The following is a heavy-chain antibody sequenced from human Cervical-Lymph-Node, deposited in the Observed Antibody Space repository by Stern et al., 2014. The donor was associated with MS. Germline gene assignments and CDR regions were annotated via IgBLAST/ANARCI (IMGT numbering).Heavy chain of an antibody. Sequence: QVQLQESGPGLVKPSGTLSLTCAVSGGSISRSNWWSWVRQPPGKGLEWFGEIYHSGITNYNPSLKSRVTISVDKSKNQFSLKLSSVTAADTAVYYCARDTLGYCSGGSCLGNWFDPWGQGTLVTVSS. V-gene: IGHV4-4*02. CDR3: ARDTLGYCSGGSCLGNWFDP. J-gene: IGHJ5*02. D-gene: IGHD2-15*01. CDR2: IYHSGIT. CDR1: GGSISRSNW.